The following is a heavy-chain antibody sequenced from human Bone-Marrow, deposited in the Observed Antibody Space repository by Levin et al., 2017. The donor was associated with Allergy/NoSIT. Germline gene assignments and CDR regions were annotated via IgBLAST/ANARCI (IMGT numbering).Heavy chain of an antibody. Sequence: HSGGSLRLSCAASGFTFSDYTMTWVRQAPGKGLEWVSSIGGGGATYYADSVKGRFTISRDNSMNTLYLHMNSLRAEDTAVYYCAQEVKFGGYTYYFDSWGHGTLVTVSS. CDR3: AQEVKFGGYTYYFDS. J-gene: IGHJ4*01. D-gene: IGHD3-10*01. V-gene: IGHV3-23*01. CDR1: GFTFSDYT. CDR2: IGGGGAT.